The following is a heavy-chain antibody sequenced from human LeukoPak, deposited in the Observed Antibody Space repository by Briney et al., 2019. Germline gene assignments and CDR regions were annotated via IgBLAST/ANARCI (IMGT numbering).Heavy chain of an antibody. V-gene: IGHV1-2*04. CDR3: ARGKTYYYDSSGYYGP. Sequence: ASVKVSCKASGYTFTGYYMHWVRQAPGQGLEWMGWINPNSGGTNYAQKFQGWVTMTRDTSISTAYMELSRLRSDDTAVYYCARGKTYYYDSSGYYGPWGQGTLVTVSS. J-gene: IGHJ5*02. D-gene: IGHD3-22*01. CDR1: GYTFTGYY. CDR2: INPNSGGT.